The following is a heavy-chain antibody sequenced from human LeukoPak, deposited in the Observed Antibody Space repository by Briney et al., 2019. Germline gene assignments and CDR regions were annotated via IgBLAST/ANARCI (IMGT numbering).Heavy chain of an antibody. CDR2: ISASSRYT. D-gene: IGHD6-13*01. CDR1: GFTFSDSY. V-gene: IGHV3-11*06. J-gene: IGHJ6*02. CDR3: ARERSLDSSSWYYYYYGMDV. Sequence: GGSLRLSCAASGFTFSDSYMSWIRQAPGKGPEWVSYISASSRYTIYADSVKGRFTISRDNAKNSLYLQMNSLRAEDTAVYYCARERSLDSSSWYYYYYGMDVWGQGTTLTLSS.